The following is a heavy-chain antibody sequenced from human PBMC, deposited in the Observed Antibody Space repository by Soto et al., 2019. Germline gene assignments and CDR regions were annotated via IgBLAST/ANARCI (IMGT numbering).Heavy chain of an antibody. CDR2: IYYSGST. J-gene: IGHJ6*03. CDR3: ARHARQPYYDFWSGYSHYMDV. V-gene: IGHV4-59*08. CDR1: GVSISSYY. D-gene: IGHD3-3*01. Sequence: PSETLSLTCTVSGVSISSYYWIWIRQPPGKGLEWIGYIYYSGSTNYNPSLKSRVTISVDTSKNQFSLRLSSVTAADTAVYYCARHARQPYYDFWSGYSHYMDVWGKGTTVTVSS.